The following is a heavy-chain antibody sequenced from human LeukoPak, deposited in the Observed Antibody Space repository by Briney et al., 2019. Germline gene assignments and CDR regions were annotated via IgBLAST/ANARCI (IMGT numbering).Heavy chain of an antibody. CDR1: GFTFSSYA. CDR2: ISNSGGDT. J-gene: IGHJ1*01. D-gene: IGHD2-15*01. V-gene: IGHV3-23*01. Sequence: PGGSLRLSCAASGFTFSSYAMSWVRQAPGKGLEWVAAISNSGGDTFYSDSGKGRFTIARDNSKNTLYLQMNSLRVDDTAVYYCAQQLGYCSGGTCYFTYWGRGTLVTVSS. CDR3: AQQLGYCSGGTCYFTY.